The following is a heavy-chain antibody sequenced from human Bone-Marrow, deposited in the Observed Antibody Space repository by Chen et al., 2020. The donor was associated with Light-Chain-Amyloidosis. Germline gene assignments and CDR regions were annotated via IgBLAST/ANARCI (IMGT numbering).Heavy chain of an antibody. CDR3: ARRRDGYNFDY. CDR2: IYPDDSDA. Sequence: EVQLEQSGPEVKKPGESLKISCKGSGYTCPNYWIGWVRQMPGKGLEWMGVIYPDDSDARYSPSLEGQVTISADKSITTAYLQWRSLKASDTAMYYCARRRDGYNFDYWGQGTLVTVSS. D-gene: IGHD5-12*01. J-gene: IGHJ4*02. V-gene: IGHV5-51*01. CDR1: GYTCPNYW.